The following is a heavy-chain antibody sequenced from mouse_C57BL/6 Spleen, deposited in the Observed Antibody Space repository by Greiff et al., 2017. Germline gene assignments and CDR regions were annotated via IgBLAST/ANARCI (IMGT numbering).Heavy chain of an antibody. Sequence: VQLQQPGAELVMPGASVKLSCKASGYTFTSYWMHWVKQRPGQGLEWIGEIDPSDSYTNYNQKFKGKSTLTVDKSSSTAYMQLSSLTSEDSAVYYCARRYDYDEGYAMDYWGQGTSLPLSS. CDR2: IDPSDSYT. J-gene: IGHJ4*01. V-gene: IGHV1-69*01. D-gene: IGHD2-4*01. CDR3: ARRYDYDEGYAMDY. CDR1: GYTFTSYW.